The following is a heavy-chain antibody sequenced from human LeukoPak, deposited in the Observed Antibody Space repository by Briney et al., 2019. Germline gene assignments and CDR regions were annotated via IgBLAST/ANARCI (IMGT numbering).Heavy chain of an antibody. CDR3: ARGRGGHYDY. V-gene: IGHV3-64*02. J-gene: IGHJ4*02. Sequence: GGSLRLSCTASGFTFSTYAMHWVRLAPGKGLEYVSAISSDGGKTYYADSVKDRFTISRDNSKSTLYLQMGSLRAEDMAVYYCARGRGGHYDYWGQGSLVTVSS. CDR1: GFTFSTYA. D-gene: IGHD1-26*01. CDR2: ISSDGGKT.